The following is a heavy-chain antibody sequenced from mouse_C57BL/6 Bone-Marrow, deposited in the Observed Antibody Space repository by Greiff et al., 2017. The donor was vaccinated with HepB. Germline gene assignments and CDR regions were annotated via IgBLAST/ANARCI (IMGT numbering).Heavy chain of an antibody. CDR1: GFTFSDFY. D-gene: IGHD2-3*01. Sequence: EVKLMESGGGLVQSGRSLRLSCATSGFTFSDFYMEWVRQAPGKGLEWIAASRNKANDYTTEYSASVKGRFIVSRDTSQSILYLQMNALRAEDTAIYYCARDDGYSAWFAYWGQGTLVTVSA. CDR3: ARDDGYSAWFAY. CDR2: SRNKANDYTT. V-gene: IGHV7-1*01. J-gene: IGHJ3*01.